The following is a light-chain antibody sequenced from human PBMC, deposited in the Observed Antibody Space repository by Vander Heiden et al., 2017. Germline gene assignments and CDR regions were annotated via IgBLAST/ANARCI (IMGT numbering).Light chain of an antibody. CDR2: WAS. J-gene: IGKJ4*01. V-gene: IGKV4-1*01. Sequence: DIVMTQSPDSLAVSLCERATITCKSSQSVLFSSNNKNYLAWFQQKPGQPPRLLIYWASSPDSGVPDRFSGSASATDFTLTISILHAEDVAVYYCQYDDAVALSFGGGTKVEIK. CDR1: QSVLFSSNNKNY. CDR3: QYDDAVALS.